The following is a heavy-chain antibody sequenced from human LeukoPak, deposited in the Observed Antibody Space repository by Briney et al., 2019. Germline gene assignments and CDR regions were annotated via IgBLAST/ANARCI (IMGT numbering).Heavy chain of an antibody. D-gene: IGHD2-2*01. CDR1: GYSFTSYW. J-gene: IGHJ3*02. CDR3: ATSRGDIVVVPAAIGAFDI. CDR2: IYPGDSDT. Sequence: GESLKISCKGSGYSFTSYWIGWVRQMPGKGLEWMGIIYPGDSDTRYSPSFQGQVTISADKPISTAYLQWSSLKASDTAMYYCATSRGDIVVVPAAIGAFDIWGQGTMVTVSS. V-gene: IGHV5-51*04.